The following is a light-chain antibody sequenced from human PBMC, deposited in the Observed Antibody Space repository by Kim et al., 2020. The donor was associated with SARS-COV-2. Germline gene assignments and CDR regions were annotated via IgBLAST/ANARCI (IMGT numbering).Light chain of an antibody. J-gene: IGLJ2*01. V-gene: IGLV3-19*01. Sequence: ALGQKVRITCPGDSLRRYYATWYQQKPGQAPILVIYGKNNRPSGIPDRFSGSSSGNTASLTITGTQAGDEADYYCNSRDSNDNVVFGGGTQLTVL. CDR3: NSRDSNDNVV. CDR2: GKN. CDR1: SLRRYY.